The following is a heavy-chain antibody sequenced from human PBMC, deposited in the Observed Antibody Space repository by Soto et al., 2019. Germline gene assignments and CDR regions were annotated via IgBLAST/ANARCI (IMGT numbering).Heavy chain of an antibody. Sequence: AGGSLRLSCXASGFTFSSYAMHWVRQAPGKGLEYVSAISSNGGSTYYANSVKGRFTISRDNSKNTLYLQMGSLRAEDMAVYYCARQWLDSYYFDYWGQGTLVTVSS. V-gene: IGHV3-64*01. CDR2: ISSNGGST. J-gene: IGHJ4*02. CDR1: GFTFSSYA. D-gene: IGHD6-19*01. CDR3: ARQWLDSYYFDY.